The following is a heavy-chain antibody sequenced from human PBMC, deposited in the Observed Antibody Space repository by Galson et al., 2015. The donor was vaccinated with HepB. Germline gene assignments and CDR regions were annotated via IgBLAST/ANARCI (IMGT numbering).Heavy chain of an antibody. CDR1: GGSISSGGYY. V-gene: IGHV4-31*03. J-gene: IGHJ4*02. CDR3: ARAGADWGVY. D-gene: IGHD3-16*01. CDR2: VYYSGST. Sequence: TLSLTCTVSGGSISSGGYYWSWIRQHPGKGLEWIGYVYYSGSTYYNPSLKSRVTISVDTSKNQFSLKLSSVTAADTAVYYCARAGADWGVYWGQGTLVTVSS.